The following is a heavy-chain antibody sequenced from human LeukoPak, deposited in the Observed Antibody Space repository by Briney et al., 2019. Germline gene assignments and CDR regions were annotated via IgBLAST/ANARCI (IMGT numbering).Heavy chain of an antibody. V-gene: IGHV1-18*01. J-gene: IGHJ4*02. CDR2: ISAYNGNT. CDR3: ARVECSGGSCYLLEDY. CDR1: GYTFTSYS. Sequence: AASVKVSFKASGYTFTSYSISWVRQAPGQGLEWMGWISAYNGNTNYAQKLQGRVTMTTDTSTSTAYMELRSLRSDDTAVYYCARVECSGGSCYLLEDYWGQGTLVTVSS. D-gene: IGHD2-15*01.